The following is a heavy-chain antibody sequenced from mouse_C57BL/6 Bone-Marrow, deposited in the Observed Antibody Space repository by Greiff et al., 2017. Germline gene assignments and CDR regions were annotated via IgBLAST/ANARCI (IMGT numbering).Heavy chain of an antibody. CDR2: INPNNGGT. J-gene: IGHJ2*01. CDR1: GYTFTDYY. V-gene: IGHV1-26*01. Sequence: VQLQQSGPELVKPGASVKISGKASGYTFTDYYMNWVKQSHGKSLEWIGDINPNNGGTSYNQKFKGKATLTVDKSSSTAYMELRSLTSEDSAVFYGARESYYFDYWGQGTTLTVSS. CDR3: ARESYYFDY.